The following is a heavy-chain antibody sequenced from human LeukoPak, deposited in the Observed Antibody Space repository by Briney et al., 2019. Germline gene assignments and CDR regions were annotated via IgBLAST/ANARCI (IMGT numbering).Heavy chain of an antibody. J-gene: IGHJ6*03. CDR1: GGTFSSYA. D-gene: IGHD5-12*01. CDR3: ARGERTITYLADDRYYYYYYMDV. Sequence: GSSVKVSCKASGGTFSSYAISWVRQAPGQGLEWMGGIIPIFGTANYAQKLQGRVTITADESTSTAYMELSSLRSEDTAVYYCARGERTITYLADDRYYYYYYMDVWGKGTTVTVSS. CDR2: IIPIFGTA. V-gene: IGHV1-69*01.